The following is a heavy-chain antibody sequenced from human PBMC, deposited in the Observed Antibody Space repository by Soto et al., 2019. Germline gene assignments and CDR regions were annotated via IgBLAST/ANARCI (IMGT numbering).Heavy chain of an antibody. Sequence: QVQLQESGPGLVKPSQTLSLTCTVSGGSISSGDYYWSWIRQPPGKGLEWIGYIYYSGSTYYNPSLKSRVTISVDPSKNQFSLKLSSVTAADTAEYYCATETAVAGTVGDWGQGTLVTVSS. J-gene: IGHJ4*02. CDR1: GGSISSGDYY. D-gene: IGHD6-19*01. V-gene: IGHV4-30-4*01. CDR3: ATETAVAGTVGD. CDR2: IYYSGST.